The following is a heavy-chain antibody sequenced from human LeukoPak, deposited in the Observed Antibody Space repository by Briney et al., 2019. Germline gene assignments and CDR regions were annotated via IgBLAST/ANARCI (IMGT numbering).Heavy chain of an antibody. D-gene: IGHD3-22*01. CDR1: GLTFSSYW. J-gene: IGHJ4*02. Sequence: GGSLRLSCAASGLTFSSYWMSWARQAPGKGLEWVASIKHDESEKYYVDSLKGRITISRDNAKNSLFLQMNSPRAEDTTVYYCARQGYYDRSGYYSWGQGTLVNVSS. CDR2: IKHDESEK. V-gene: IGHV3-7*01. CDR3: ARQGYYDRSGYYS.